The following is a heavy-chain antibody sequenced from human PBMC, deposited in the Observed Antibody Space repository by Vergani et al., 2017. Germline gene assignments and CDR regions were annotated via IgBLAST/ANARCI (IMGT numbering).Heavy chain of an antibody. V-gene: IGHV4-34*01. CDR3: ARGSEMATISRSFDY. CDR2: INHSGST. D-gene: IGHD5-24*01. J-gene: IGHJ4*02. Sequence: QVQLQQWGAGLLKPSETLSLTCAVYGGSFSGYYWSWIRQTPGKGLEWIGEINHSGSTNYNPSLKSRVTISVDTSKNQFSLKLSSVTAADTAVYYCARGSEMATISRSFDYWGQGTLVTVSS. CDR1: GGSFSGYY.